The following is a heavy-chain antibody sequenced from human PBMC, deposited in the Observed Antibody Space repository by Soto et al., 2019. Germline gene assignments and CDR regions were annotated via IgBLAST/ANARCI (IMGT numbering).Heavy chain of an antibody. CDR2: INVLNGDT. J-gene: IGHJ6*02. CDR3: ARCKLATITREYYFGMDV. CDR1: GYTFRSYG. D-gene: IGHD3-10*01. Sequence: QVQLVQSGGEVKEPGASVKVSCKASGYTFRSYGVSWVRQTPGQGLEWMGWINVLNGDTRYAPKIQDRVTMTTDTPTTTVHMELRSLRSDDTAVYYCARCKLATITREYYFGMDVWGQGTTVTVSS. V-gene: IGHV1-18*01.